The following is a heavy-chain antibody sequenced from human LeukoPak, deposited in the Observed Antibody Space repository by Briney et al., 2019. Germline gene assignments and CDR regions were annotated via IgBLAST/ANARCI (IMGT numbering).Heavy chain of an antibody. CDR2: ISGSGGST. D-gene: IGHD3-3*01. Sequence: GGSLRLSCAASGFTFGSYAMSWVRQAPGKGLEWVSAISGSGGSTYYADSVKGRFTISRDNSKNTLYLQMNSLRAEDTAVYYCAKLGYYDFWSGYYNPTEFDYWGQGTLVTVSS. CDR1: GFTFGSYA. J-gene: IGHJ4*02. V-gene: IGHV3-23*01. CDR3: AKLGYYDFWSGYYNPTEFDY.